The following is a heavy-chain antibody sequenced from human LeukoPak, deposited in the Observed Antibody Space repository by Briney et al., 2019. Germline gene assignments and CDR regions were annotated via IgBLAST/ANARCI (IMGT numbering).Heavy chain of an antibody. V-gene: IGHV3-9*01. CDR1: GFTLNDYG. D-gene: IGHD4/OR15-4a*01. CDR2: ISSNGYSI. J-gene: IGHJ4*02. Sequence: GGSLRLSCAASGFTLNDYGMHWVRQAPGKGLEWVSGISSNGYSIGYADSVKGRFTISRDNSKNTLYLQMNSLRAEDTAVYYCARRAGAYSHPYDYWGQGTLVTVSS. CDR3: ARRAGAYSHPYDY.